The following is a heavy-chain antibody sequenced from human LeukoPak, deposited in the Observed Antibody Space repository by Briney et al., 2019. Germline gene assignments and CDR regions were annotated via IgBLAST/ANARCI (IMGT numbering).Heavy chain of an antibody. CDR2: IKQEGSEK. V-gene: IGHV3-7*01. J-gene: IGHJ4*02. CDR3: ARYRDSSGY. CDR1: GFTFSSYW. D-gene: IGHD6-19*01. Sequence: GGSLRLSCAASGFTFSSYWMSWVPQAPGKGLGWVANIKQEGSEKYYVDSVKGRFTISRDNAKNSLYLQMNSLRAEDTAVYYWARYRDSSGYWGQGTLVTVSS.